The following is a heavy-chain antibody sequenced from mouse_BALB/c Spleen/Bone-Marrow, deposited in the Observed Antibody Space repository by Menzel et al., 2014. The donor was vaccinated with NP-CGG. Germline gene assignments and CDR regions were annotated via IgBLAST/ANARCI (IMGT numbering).Heavy chain of an antibody. CDR1: GFNIKDTY. V-gene: IGHV14-3*02. CDR3: GRWLRLAY. D-gene: IGHD2-2*01. J-gene: IGHJ3*01. CDR2: IDPANGNT. Sequence: EVQLQQSGAELVKPGASVKLSCTASGFNIKDTYMHWVKQRPEQGLEWIGRIDPANGNTKYDPKFQGKATITADTSSNTCCLQLSSMTSEDTAVYYCGRWLRLAYWGQGTLVTVSA.